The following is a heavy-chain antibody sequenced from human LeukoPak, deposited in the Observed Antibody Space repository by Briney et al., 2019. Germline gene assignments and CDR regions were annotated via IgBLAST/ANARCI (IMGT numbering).Heavy chain of an antibody. CDR1: GFTVSNKY. J-gene: IGHJ3*02. CDR3: ARGLFLSGYLDAFDI. D-gene: IGHD3-22*01. CDR2: IYSDGRT. Sequence: GGSLRLSCAASGFTVSNKYMTWVRQAPGKGLEWVSLIYSDGRTYYADSVKGRCTISRDNSKNTLHLQMNSLRVEDTAVYYCARGLFLSGYLDAFDIWGQGTVVTVSS. V-gene: IGHV3-53*01.